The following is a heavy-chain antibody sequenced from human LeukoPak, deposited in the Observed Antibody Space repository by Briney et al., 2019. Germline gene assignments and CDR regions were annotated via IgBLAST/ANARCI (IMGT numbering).Heavy chain of an antibody. V-gene: IGHV3-30-3*01. CDR3: ARVRATFSPHFDN. CDR1: GFTFSSYA. J-gene: IGHJ4*02. CDR2: ISYDGSNK. D-gene: IGHD5-12*01. Sequence: SGRSLRLSCAASGFTFSSYAMHWVRQAPGKGLEWEAVISYDGSNKYYADSVKGRFTISRDNAKNTLYLQMNSLRAEDTAVYYYARVRATFSPHFDNWGQGTLVTVSS.